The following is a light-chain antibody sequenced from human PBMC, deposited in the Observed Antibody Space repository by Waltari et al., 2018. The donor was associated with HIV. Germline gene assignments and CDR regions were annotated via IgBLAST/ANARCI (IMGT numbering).Light chain of an antibody. CDR1: NSDIGGYNY. CDR2: EVT. J-gene: IGLJ3*02. Sequence: QSALTQPASVSGSPGQSITISCTGTNSDIGGYNYVSWYQQHPGRAPKLLIYEVTHRLSWISYRFSGSKSGNTASMTISGLQAEDEADYYCSSYTTTSTILFGGGTKVTVL. V-gene: IGLV2-14*01. CDR3: SSYTTTSTIL.